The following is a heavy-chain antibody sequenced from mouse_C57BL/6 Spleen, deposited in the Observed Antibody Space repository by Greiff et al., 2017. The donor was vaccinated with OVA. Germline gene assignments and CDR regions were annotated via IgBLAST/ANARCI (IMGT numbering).Heavy chain of an antibody. V-gene: IGHV7-3*01. CDR3: ARWDSAGYGFDD. CDR2: IRNKANGYTS. D-gene: IGHD3-2*02. Sequence: DVQLVESGGGLVQPGGSLSLSCAASGFTFTDYYMRWVRQPPGKALEWLGFIRNKANGYTSEYSASVKGRFTISRANSQSILYLQMNALRAEDSAAYYCARWDSAGYGFDDWGQGTLVTVSA. CDR1: GFTFTDYY. J-gene: IGHJ3*01.